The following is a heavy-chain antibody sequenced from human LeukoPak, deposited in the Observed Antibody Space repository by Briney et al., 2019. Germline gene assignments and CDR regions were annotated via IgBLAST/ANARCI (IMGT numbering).Heavy chain of an antibody. CDR1: GGSISRYY. D-gene: IGHD3-3*01. V-gene: IGHV4-59*01. CDR3: ARAESITIFGVVIGGMDV. Sequence: PSETLSLTYTVSGGSISRYYWSWIRQPPGKGLEGIGYIYYSGSTNYNPSLKSRVTISVDTSKNQFSLKLSSVTAADTAVYYCARAESITIFGVVIGGMDVWGQGTTVTVSS. CDR2: IYYSGST. J-gene: IGHJ6*02.